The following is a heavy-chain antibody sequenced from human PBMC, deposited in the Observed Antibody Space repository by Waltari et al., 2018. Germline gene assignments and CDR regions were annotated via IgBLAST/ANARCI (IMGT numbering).Heavy chain of an antibody. Sequence: QLQLQELGPGLVKPSETLSLTCTVSGGSISSSNYYWGWIRQPPGKGLEWIGSIYYSGSTYYNPSLKSRVTISVDTSKNQFYLKLNSVTAADTAVHYCARSGYYDSSGYYWWFDPWGQGTLVTVSS. V-gene: IGHV4-39*01. CDR1: GGSISSSNYY. D-gene: IGHD3-22*01. J-gene: IGHJ5*02. CDR2: IYYSGST. CDR3: ARSGYYDSSGYYWWFDP.